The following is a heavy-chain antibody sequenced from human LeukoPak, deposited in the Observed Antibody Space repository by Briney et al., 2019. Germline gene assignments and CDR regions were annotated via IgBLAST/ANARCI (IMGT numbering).Heavy chain of an antibody. J-gene: IGHJ3*02. CDR3: AAGLLEWLSQAFDI. CDR2: INHSGST. Sequence: SETLSLTCAVYGGSFSGYYWSWIRQPPGKGLEWIGEINHSGSTNYNPSPKSRVTISVDTSKNQFSLKLSSVTAADTAVYYCAAGLLEWLSQAFDIWGQGTMVTVSS. V-gene: IGHV4-34*01. CDR1: GGSFSGYY. D-gene: IGHD3-3*01.